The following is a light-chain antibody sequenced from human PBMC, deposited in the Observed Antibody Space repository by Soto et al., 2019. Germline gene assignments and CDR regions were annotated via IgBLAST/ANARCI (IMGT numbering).Light chain of an antibody. V-gene: IGLV3-21*04. CDR2: YNN. J-gene: IGLJ2*01. Sequence: SYELTQPPSVSVAPGKTARITCGGNNIGSKSVHWYQQKPGQAPVLVIYYNNDRPSGIPERFSGSNSGNTATLTISRVEAEDEADYHCQVWDSSSDHVLFGGGTKLTVL. CDR1: NIGSKS. CDR3: QVWDSSSDHVL.